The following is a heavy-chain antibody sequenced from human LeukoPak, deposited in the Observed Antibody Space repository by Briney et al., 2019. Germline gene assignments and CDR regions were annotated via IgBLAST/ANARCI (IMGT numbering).Heavy chain of an antibody. V-gene: IGHV3-30*01. J-gene: IGHJ4*02. Sequence: PGGSLRLSCAASGFTFSNYAMHWVRQAPGKGLEWVSLISSGGTYEYYADSVKGRFTISRDNSKNTLYLQLNSLRVEDTAVYYCARDSTYYYDSGSSGPHYFDNWGQGTLVTVSS. CDR2: ISSGGTYE. CDR1: GFTFSNYA. CDR3: ARDSTYYYDSGSSGPHYFDN. D-gene: IGHD3-10*01.